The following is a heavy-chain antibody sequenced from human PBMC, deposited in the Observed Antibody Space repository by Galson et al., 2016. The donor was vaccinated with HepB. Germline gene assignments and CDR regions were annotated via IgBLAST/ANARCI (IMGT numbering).Heavy chain of an antibody. CDR2: ISDYGTNI. Sequence: SLRLSCAASGFTFGSYWMSWVRQAPGKGLEWVAVISDYGTNINYADSVKGRFTISRDNSDETLFLQMHSLRAEDTAVYYCAKGGLRWYHNFNCWGQGTLVTVSS. V-gene: IGHV3-30*18. CDR3: AKGGLRWYHNFNC. J-gene: IGHJ4*02. CDR1: GFTFGSYW. D-gene: IGHD4-23*01.